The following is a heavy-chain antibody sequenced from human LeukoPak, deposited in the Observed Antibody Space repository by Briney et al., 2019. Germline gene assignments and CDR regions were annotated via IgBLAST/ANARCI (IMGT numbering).Heavy chain of an antibody. CDR2: ISYDGSNK. V-gene: IGHV3-30*18. CDR3: AKDPARRATSYYFDY. Sequence: PGGSLRLSCAASGFTFSSYGTHWVRQAPGKGLEWVAVISYDGSNKYYADSVKGRFTISRDNSKNTLYLQMNSLRAEDTAVYYCAKDPARRATSYYFDYWGQGTLVTVSS. J-gene: IGHJ4*02. CDR1: GFTFSSYG. D-gene: IGHD1-26*01.